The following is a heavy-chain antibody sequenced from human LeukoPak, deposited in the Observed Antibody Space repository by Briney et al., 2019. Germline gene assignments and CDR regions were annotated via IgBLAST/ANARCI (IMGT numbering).Heavy chain of an antibody. D-gene: IGHD5-12*01. CDR2: IRSKANSYAT. CDR3: TRPLPYGGYEYYFDY. V-gene: IGHV3-73*01. CDR1: GFTFSGSA. Sequence: GGSLRLSCAASGFTFSGSAMHWVRQASGKGLEWVGRIRSKANSYATAYAASVKGRFTISRDDSKNTAYLQMNSLKTEDTAVYYCTRPLPYGGYEYYFDYWGQGTLVTVSS. J-gene: IGHJ4*02.